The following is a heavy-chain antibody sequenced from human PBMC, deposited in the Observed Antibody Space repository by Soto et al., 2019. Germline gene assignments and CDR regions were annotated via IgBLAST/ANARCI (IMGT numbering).Heavy chain of an antibody. CDR3: VRDLLGSGGHFDY. CDR2: IWYDGSNT. J-gene: IGHJ4*02. CDR1: GFIFSSFG. Sequence: GGSLRLSCAASGFIFSSFGMHWVRQAPGKGLEWVAQIWYDGSNTYYADSVKGRFTISRDNSRNTLYLQMNSLRAEDTAVYHCVRDLLGSGGHFDYWGQGTLGTVSS. V-gene: IGHV3-33*01. D-gene: IGHD7-27*01.